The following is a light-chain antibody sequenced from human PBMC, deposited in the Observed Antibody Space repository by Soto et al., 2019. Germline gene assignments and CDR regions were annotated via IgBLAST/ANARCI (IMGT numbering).Light chain of an antibody. J-gene: IGKJ4*01. Sequence: DIQMTQSPSSVSASVGDRLTLSCRASQDISTSLAWYQQKPGKAPKLLVYAASNLQSGVPSRFSGGGSGTDFTLTISSLQPEEFAAYYCQQAHTFPRAFGGGTKVEFK. CDR3: QQAHTFPRA. CDR2: AAS. V-gene: IGKV1-12*01. CDR1: QDISTS.